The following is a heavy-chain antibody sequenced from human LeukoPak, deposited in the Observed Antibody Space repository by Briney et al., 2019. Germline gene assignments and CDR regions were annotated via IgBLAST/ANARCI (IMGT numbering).Heavy chain of an antibody. D-gene: IGHD3-22*01. V-gene: IGHV3-7*01. J-gene: IGHJ3*02. CDR2: IKQDGSVK. CDR3: ARESITMIDDAFDI. Sequence: GGSLRLSCSASGFTFSTHWMSWVRQAPGKGLEWVANIKQDGSVKHYVDSVKGRFTISRDNGENSLYLQMNGLRAEDTAVYYCARESITMIDDAFDIWGQGTMVTVSS. CDR1: GFTFSTHW.